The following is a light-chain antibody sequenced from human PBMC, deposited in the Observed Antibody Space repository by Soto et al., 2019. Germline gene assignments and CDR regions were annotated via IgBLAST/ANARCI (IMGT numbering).Light chain of an antibody. CDR3: QQYNNWPRT. CDR1: QSISSF. CDR2: DAS. J-gene: IGKJ1*01. Sequence: EIVLTQSPATLSLSPGERATLSCRASQSISSFLAWYQQKPGQAPRLLIYDASKRATGIPARFSGSGFGTDFTLTISSLEPEDFAVYYCQQYNNWPRTFGQGTKVDIK. V-gene: IGKV3-11*01.